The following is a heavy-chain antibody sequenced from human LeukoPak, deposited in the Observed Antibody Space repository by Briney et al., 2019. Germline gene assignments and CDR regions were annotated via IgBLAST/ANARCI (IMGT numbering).Heavy chain of an antibody. Sequence: KASETLSLTCTVSGGSISSGDYYWSWIRQPPGKGLEWIGYIYYSGSTYYNPSLKSRVTISVDTSKNQFSLKLSSVTAADTAVYYCARGPHNNWFDPWGQGTLVTVSS. V-gene: IGHV4-30-4*01. CDR3: ARGPHNNWFDP. CDR2: IYYSGST. J-gene: IGHJ5*02. CDR1: GGSISSGDYY.